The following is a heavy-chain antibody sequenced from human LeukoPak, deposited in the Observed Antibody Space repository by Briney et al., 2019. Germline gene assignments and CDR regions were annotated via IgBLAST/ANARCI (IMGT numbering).Heavy chain of an antibody. D-gene: IGHD3-3*01. J-gene: IGHJ6*04. CDR3: ARGGMEKRFGYYYGMDV. V-gene: IGHV3-7*03. CDR1: GFTFSDYW. Sequence: GGSLRLPCAASGFTFSDYWMSWVRQAPGKGLEWVANIKQDGSEKYCVDSVKGRFPISRDNAKNSLYLQMNSLRAEDTAVYYCARGGMEKRFGYYYGMDVWGKGTTVTVSS. CDR2: IKQDGSEK.